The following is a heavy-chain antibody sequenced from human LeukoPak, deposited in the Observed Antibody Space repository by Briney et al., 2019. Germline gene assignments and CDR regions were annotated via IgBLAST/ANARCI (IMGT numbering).Heavy chain of an antibody. D-gene: IGHD3-9*01. CDR2: ISGSGGST. J-gene: IGHJ3*02. CDR3: AKDHALRYFDRLPDAFDI. V-gene: IGHV3-23*01. CDR1: GFTFSSYA. Sequence: GGSLRLSCAASGFTFSSYAMRWVRQAPGKGLEWVSAISGSGGSTYYADSVKGRFTISRDNSKNTLYLQMNSLRAEDTAVYYCAKDHALRYFDRLPDAFDIWAKGQWSPSLQ.